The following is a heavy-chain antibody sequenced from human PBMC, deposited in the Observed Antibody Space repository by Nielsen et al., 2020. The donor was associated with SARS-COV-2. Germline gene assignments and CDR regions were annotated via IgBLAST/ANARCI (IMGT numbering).Heavy chain of an antibody. J-gene: IGHJ4*02. CDR3: ARAPSDSGSLPLDY. D-gene: IGHD1-26*01. Sequence: SEILSLTCTVSGGSISSGGYYWSWIRQHPGKGLEWIGYIYYSGSTYYNPSLKSRVTISVDTSKNQFSLKLSSVTAADTAVYYCARAPSDSGSLPLDYWGQGTLVTVSS. CDR1: GGSISSGGYY. CDR2: IYYSGST. V-gene: IGHV4-31*03.